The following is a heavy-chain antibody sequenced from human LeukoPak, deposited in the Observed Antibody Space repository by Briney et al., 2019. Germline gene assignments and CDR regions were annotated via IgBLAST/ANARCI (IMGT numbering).Heavy chain of an antibody. V-gene: IGHV3-30*04. Sequence: PGGSLRLSCAASGFTFSSYAMHWVRQAPGKGLEWVAVISYDGSNKYYADSVKGRFTISRDNSKNTLYLQMNSLRAEDTAVYCCARVSPPDYYDSSGYYGDGEYFQHWGQGTLVTVSS. CDR2: ISYDGSNK. D-gene: IGHD3-22*01. J-gene: IGHJ1*01. CDR1: GFTFSSYA. CDR3: ARVSPPDYYDSSGYYGDGEYFQH.